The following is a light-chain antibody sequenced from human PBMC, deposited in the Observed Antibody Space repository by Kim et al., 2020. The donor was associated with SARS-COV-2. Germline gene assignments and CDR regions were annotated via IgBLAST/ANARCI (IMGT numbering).Light chain of an antibody. J-gene: IGLJ2*01. Sequence: YELTQPPSVSVSPGQTASITCSGDKLGDTYACWYQQKPGQSPVLVIYQDSKRPSGIPERFSGSNSGNTATLTISGTQAMDEADYYCQAWDSSTHVVFGGGTQLTVL. CDR3: QAWDSSTHVV. CDR1: KLGDTY. V-gene: IGLV3-1*01. CDR2: QDS.